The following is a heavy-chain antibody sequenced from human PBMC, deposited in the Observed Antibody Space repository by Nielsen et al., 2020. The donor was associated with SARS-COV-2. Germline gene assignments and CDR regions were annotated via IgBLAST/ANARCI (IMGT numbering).Heavy chain of an antibody. Sequence: GESLKISCTASGFTFSSYAMSWVRQAPGKGLEWVSAISGSGGITYYADSVKGRFTISRDKSKNTLYVLMNSLRAEDTAVYYCAKDGGSTSYYYYYYMDVWGKGTTVTVSS. CDR2: ISGSGGIT. CDR1: GFTFSSYA. CDR3: AKDGGSTSYYYYYYMDV. J-gene: IGHJ6*03. V-gene: IGHV3-23*01. D-gene: IGHD2-2*01.